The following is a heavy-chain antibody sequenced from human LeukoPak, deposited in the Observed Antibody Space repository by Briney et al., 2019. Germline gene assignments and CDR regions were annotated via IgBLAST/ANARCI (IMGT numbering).Heavy chain of an antibody. D-gene: IGHD6-19*01. CDR3: ARDGSSGWSPGDYYYYYGMDV. CDR1: GYTFTSYA. Sequence: ASVKVSCKASGYTFTSYAMNWVRQAPGQGLEWMGWINTNTGNPTYAQGFTGRFVFSLDTSVSTAYLQISSLKAEDTAVYYCARDGSSGWSPGDYYYYYGMDVWGQGTTVTVSS. J-gene: IGHJ6*02. CDR2: INTNTGNP. V-gene: IGHV7-4-1*02.